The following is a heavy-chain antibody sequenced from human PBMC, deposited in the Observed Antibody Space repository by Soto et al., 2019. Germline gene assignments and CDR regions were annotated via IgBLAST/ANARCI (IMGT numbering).Heavy chain of an antibody. V-gene: IGHV4-30-2*05. J-gene: IGHJ4*02. D-gene: IGHD3-10*01. Sequence: SETLSLTCAVSGGSLSSGGYSWSWIRQPPGKGLEGIGYIYHSGSTHYNPSLKSPVTISVDTSKNQFSLKLSSVTAADTAVYYCARRYGYSFDYWGQGTLVTVSS. CDR2: IYHSGST. CDR3: ARRYGYSFDY. CDR1: GGSLSSGGYS.